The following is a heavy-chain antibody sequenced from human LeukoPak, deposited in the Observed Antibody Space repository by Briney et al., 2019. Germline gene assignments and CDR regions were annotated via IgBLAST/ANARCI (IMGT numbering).Heavy chain of an antibody. V-gene: IGHV4-59*01. J-gene: IGHJ4*02. CDR1: GAYLSPFY. Sequence: ESGPGLVTPSETLSLTCHVSGAYLSPFYWSWIRQPPGKGLEWIGYLYFSGSTNYNLSLKSRVTISSDTSKNQLSLRLSSVTAADTAVYYCARAGGGWSFDYWGQGTLVTVSS. CDR2: LYFSGST. CDR3: ARAGGGWSFDY. D-gene: IGHD6-19*01.